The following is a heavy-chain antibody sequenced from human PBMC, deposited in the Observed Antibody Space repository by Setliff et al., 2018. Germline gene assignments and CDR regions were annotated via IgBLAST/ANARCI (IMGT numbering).Heavy chain of an antibody. CDR1: GYSISSGHY. CDR2: IRNDGATT. Sequence: LSLTCTVSGYSISSGHYWGWIRQPPGKGLEWLSNIRNDGATTSYADSVKGRFTISRDNSKNTLYLQMNSLRAEDTAVYYCASYGSWYERAYYYGMDVWGQGTTVTVSS. CDR3: ASYGSWYERAYYYGMDV. D-gene: IGHD6-13*01. J-gene: IGHJ6*02. V-gene: IGHV3-11*01.